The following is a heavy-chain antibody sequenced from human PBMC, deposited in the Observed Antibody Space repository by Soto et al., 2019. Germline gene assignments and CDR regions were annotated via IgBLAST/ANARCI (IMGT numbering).Heavy chain of an antibody. Sequence: QVHLVQSGAEVRKPGASVKVSCKASGYTFTSYDINWVRQATGQGLEWMGWMNPNSGNTAYAQKSQGRVSMTRNTYISTAHMELSSLRSEDTAVYYCARESTRGFDPWGQGTLVTVSS. CDR3: ARESTRGFDP. V-gene: IGHV1-8*01. CDR1: GYTFTSYD. J-gene: IGHJ5*02. D-gene: IGHD1-1*01. CDR2: MNPNSGNT.